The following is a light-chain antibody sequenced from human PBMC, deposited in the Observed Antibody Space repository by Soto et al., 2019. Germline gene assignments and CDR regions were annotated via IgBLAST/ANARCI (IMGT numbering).Light chain of an antibody. J-gene: IGKJ4*01. CDR2: WAS. V-gene: IGKV4-1*01. Sequence: DIVMTQSPDSLAVSLGERATINCKSSQSVLYSSNNKNYLAWYQQKPGQPPKLLIYWASTRESGVPDRFSGNGSGTDFTLTISSLQAEDVAVYYCQHYYTNALTFGGGTKVGVK. CDR3: QHYYTNALT. CDR1: QSVLYSSNNKNY.